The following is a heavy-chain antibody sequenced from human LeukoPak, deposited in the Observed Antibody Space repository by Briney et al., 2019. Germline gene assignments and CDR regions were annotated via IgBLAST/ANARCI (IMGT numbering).Heavy chain of an antibody. CDR1: GFTFSNAW. Sequence: GGSLRLSCAASGFTFSNAWMSWVRQAPGKGLEWVGRIKKKTDGGTTDYAAPVKGRFTISRDDSKDTLYLQVNSLRTEDTAVYYCTTAFYDYVWGSSNWGQGTLVTVSS. CDR3: TTAFYDYVWGSSN. CDR2: IKKKTDGGTT. V-gene: IGHV3-15*01. J-gene: IGHJ4*02. D-gene: IGHD3-16*01.